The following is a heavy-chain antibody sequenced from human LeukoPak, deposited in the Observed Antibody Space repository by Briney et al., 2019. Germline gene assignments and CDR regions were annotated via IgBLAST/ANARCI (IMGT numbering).Heavy chain of an antibody. J-gene: IGHJ4*01. CDR3: ARGPGSSGGAYVGDY. D-gene: IGHD3-22*01. CDR2: IDGGASST. Sequence: WGSLRLSCAASGFTFSNHWMHWVRQVPGKGPVWVSRIDGGASSTSYADSVKGRFSISRDNAKSTLYLLMNSLRAEDTAMYYCARGPGSSGGAYVGDYWGHGTQVTVSS. V-gene: IGHV3-74*01. CDR1: GFTFSNHW.